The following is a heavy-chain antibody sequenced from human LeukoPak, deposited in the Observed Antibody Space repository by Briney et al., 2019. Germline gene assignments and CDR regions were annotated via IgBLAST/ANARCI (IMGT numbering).Heavy chain of an antibody. CDR1: GYTFTGYY. D-gene: IGHD6-13*01. Sequence: ASVKVSCKASGYTFTGYYMHWVRQAPGQGLEWMGWINPNSGGTNYAQKFQGRVTMTRDTSISTAYMELSRLRSDDTAVYYCAKGARIAAARAHFDYWGQGTLVTVSS. CDR3: AKGARIAAARAHFDY. V-gene: IGHV1-2*02. CDR2: INPNSGGT. J-gene: IGHJ4*02.